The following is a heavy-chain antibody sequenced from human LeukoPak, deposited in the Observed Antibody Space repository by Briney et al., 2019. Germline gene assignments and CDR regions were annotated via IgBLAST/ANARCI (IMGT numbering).Heavy chain of an antibody. CDR1: GFTFSDHY. CDR2: ISGSGSPI. CDR3: ARGAPPTSSYVYWSGSSGVDAFDI. D-gene: IGHD3-3*01. V-gene: IGHV3-11*04. J-gene: IGHJ3*02. Sequence: PGGSLRLSCAADGFTFSDHYMNWIRQAPGKGLEWVSYISGSGSPISYADSVKGRFTISRDNAKNSLYLQMNSLTAEDTAVYYCARGAPPTSSYVYWSGSSGVDAFDIWGQGTLVTVSS.